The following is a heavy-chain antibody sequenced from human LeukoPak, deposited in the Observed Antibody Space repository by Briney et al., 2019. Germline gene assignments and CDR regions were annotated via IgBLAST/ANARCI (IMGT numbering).Heavy chain of an antibody. CDR2: INHSGST. V-gene: IGHV4-34*01. D-gene: IGHD3-3*01. J-gene: IGHJ4*02. Sequence: PSETLSLTCAVYGGSFSGYYWSWIRQPPGKGLEWIGEINHSGSTNYNPSLKSRVTISVDTSKNQFSLKLSSVTAADTAVYYCARAFYDFWSGYQIDYWGQGTLVTVSP. CDR3: ARAFYDFWSGYQIDY. CDR1: GGSFSGYY.